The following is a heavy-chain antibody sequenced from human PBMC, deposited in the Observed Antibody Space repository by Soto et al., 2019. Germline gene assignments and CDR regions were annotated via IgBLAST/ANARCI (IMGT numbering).Heavy chain of an antibody. CDR2: IYYSGST. Sequence: QVQLQESGPGLVKPSQTLSLTCTVSGGSISSGGYYWSWIRQHPGKGLEWTGYIYYSGSTYYNPSLKSRVTLPVDTSKNQSSLKLSSVPAADTAVYHCARVGGTDWFDPWGQGALVTVSS. D-gene: IGHD2-15*01. CDR1: GGSISSGGYY. J-gene: IGHJ5*02. CDR3: ARVGGTDWFDP. V-gene: IGHV4-31*03.